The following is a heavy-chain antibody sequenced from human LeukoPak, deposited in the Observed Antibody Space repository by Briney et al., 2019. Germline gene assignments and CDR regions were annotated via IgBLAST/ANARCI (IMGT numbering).Heavy chain of an antibody. J-gene: IGHJ3*02. D-gene: IGHD2/OR15-2a*01. CDR3: ARVPNQYCTSRCYYTAFDI. Sequence: ASVKVSCKASGYTFTSYGISWVRQAPGQGLEWMGWISGFNGKTNHEQNLQDRVTMTTDTSTSTAYMELRSLRSDDTAVYFCARVPNQYCTSRCYYTAFDIWGQGTMVTVSS. CDR1: GYTFTSYG. V-gene: IGHV1-18*01. CDR2: ISGFNGKT.